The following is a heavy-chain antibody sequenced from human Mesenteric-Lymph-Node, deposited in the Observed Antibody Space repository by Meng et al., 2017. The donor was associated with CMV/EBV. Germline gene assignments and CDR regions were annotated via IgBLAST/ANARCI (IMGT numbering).Heavy chain of an antibody. CDR3: ARGPERWELLDS. Sequence: GESLKISCAASGFTFSSYGMHWVRQAPGKGLEWVSVIYSDGTTYYADSVKGRFTISRDNSKNTLYLQMNTLRTEDTAVYYCARGPERWELLDSWGQGTLVTVSS. D-gene: IGHD1-26*01. J-gene: IGHJ4*02. CDR1: GFTFSSYG. CDR2: IYSDGTT. V-gene: IGHV3-NL1*01.